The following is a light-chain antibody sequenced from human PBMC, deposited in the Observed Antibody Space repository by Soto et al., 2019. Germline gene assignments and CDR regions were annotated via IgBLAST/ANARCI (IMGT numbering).Light chain of an antibody. CDR3: SSYAGSNNLV. J-gene: IGLJ2*01. Sequence: QSALTQPPSASGSPGQSVTISCTGTSSDLGGNNYVSWYQQHPGKAPKLMIYDVTKRPSGVPDRFSGSKSGNTASLTVSGLQAEDEADYYCSSYAGSNNLVFGGGTKVTVL. CDR2: DVT. CDR1: SSDLGGNNY. V-gene: IGLV2-8*01.